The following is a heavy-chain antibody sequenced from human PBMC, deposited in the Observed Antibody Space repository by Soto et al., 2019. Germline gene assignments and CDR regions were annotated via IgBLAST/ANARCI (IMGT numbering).Heavy chain of an antibody. CDR1: GYTFTGYY. D-gene: IGHD4-17*01. CDR2: INPNSGGT. V-gene: IGHV1-2*04. J-gene: IGHJ6*02. CDR3: ARAAPIDYGDPYYYYGMDV. Sequence: GASVKVSCKASGYTFTGYYMHWVRQAPGQGLEWMGWINPNSGGTNYAQKFQGWVTMTRDTSISTAYMELSRLRSDDTAVYYCARAAPIDYGDPYYYYGMDVWGQGTTVTV.